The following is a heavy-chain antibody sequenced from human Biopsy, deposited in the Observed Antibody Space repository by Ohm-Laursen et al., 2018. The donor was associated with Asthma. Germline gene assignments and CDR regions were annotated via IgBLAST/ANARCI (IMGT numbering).Heavy chain of an antibody. CDR2: INAGDGNT. D-gene: IGHD3-9*01. J-gene: IGHJ3*01. V-gene: IGHV1-3*01. CDR1: GYTFIHFA. CDR3: ARTYYDFLTGQVNDAFAL. Sequence: ASVKVSCKASGYTFIHFAIHWVRQAPGQRLEWMGWINAGDGNTKYSQKFQGRVTITRDTSASTAYMDLRSLRSEDTAMYYCARTYYDFLTGQVNDAFALWGQGTMITVSS.